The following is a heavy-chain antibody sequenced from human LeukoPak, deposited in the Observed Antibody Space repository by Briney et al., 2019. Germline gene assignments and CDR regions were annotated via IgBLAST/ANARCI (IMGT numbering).Heavy chain of an antibody. CDR2: IYHSGST. CDR3: ARDFQKKYYDFWSGYPYYDY. D-gene: IGHD3-3*01. V-gene: IGHV4-38-2*02. J-gene: IGHJ4*02. CDR1: GYSISSGYY. Sequence: PSETLSLTCTVSGYSISSGYYWGWIRHPPGKGLEWIGSIYHSGSTYYNPSLKNRVTILVDTSNNQFFLKLSSVNAGATAVYYCARDFQKKYYDFWSGYPYYDYWGQGTLVTVSS.